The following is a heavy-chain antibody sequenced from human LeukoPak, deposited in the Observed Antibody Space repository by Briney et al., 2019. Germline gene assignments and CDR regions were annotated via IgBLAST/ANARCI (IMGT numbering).Heavy chain of an antibody. D-gene: IGHD6-6*01. CDR2: ISSSSGTI. Sequence: GGSLRLSCAASGFTFNSYNMNWVRQAPGKGLEWVSYISSSSGTIYYADSVKGRFTISRGSAKTSLFLQMNSLTDEDTAVYYCARAYSSSSGRDAFDSWGLGTLVTVSS. J-gene: IGHJ3*02. CDR1: GFTFNSYN. CDR3: ARAYSSSSGRDAFDS. V-gene: IGHV3-48*02.